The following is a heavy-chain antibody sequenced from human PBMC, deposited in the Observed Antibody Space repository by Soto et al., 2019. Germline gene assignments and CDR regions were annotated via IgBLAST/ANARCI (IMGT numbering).Heavy chain of an antibody. Sequence: PGGSLRLSCAASGFTFSNAWMSWVRQAPGKGLEWVGRIKSKTDGGTTDYAAPVKGRFTISRDDSKNTLYLQMNSLKTEDTAVYYCTTGPFCGGDCKYTYYYYGMDVWGQGTRVTVSS. CDR1: GFTFSNAW. D-gene: IGHD2-21*02. CDR3: TTGPFCGGDCKYTYYYYGMDV. CDR2: IKSKTDGGTT. J-gene: IGHJ6*02. V-gene: IGHV3-15*01.